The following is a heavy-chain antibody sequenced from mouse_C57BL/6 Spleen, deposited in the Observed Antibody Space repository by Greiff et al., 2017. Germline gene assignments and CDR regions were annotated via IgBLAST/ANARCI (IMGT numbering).Heavy chain of an antibody. Sequence: VQLQQSGAELMKPGASVKLSCKATGYTFTGYWMHWVKQRPGQGLEWIGAIYPGNSDTSYNQKFKGKAKLTAVTSASTAYMELSSLTNEDSAVYYCTRDDYPMDYWGQGTSVTVSS. V-gene: IGHV1-5*01. J-gene: IGHJ4*01. CDR3: TRDDYPMDY. CDR1: GYTFTGYW. D-gene: IGHD2-3*01. CDR2: IYPGNSDT.